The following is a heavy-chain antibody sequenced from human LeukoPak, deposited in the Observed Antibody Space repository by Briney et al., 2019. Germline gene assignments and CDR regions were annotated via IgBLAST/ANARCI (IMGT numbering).Heavy chain of an antibody. CDR2: IRYDGSNK. D-gene: IGHD6-19*01. CDR3: AKTQWLVRGPFDY. V-gene: IGHV3-30*02. Sequence: PGGSLRLSCAASGFTFSSYGMHWVRQAPGKGLEWVAFIRYDGSNKYYADSVKGRFTISRDNSKNTLYLQMNSLRAEDTAVYYCAKTQWLVRGPFDYWGQGTLVTVSS. CDR1: GFTFSSYG. J-gene: IGHJ4*02.